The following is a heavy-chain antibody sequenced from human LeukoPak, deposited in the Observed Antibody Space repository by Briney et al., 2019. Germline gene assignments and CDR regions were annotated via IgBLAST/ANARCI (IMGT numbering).Heavy chain of an antibody. CDR1: GFTVSTNY. CDR3: ARGMTNPFDY. J-gene: IGHJ4*02. Sequence: SGGSLRLSCAASGFTVSTNYMSWVRQAPGKGLEWASVIYSGGSTYYADSVKGRFTISRHNSENTLYLQMNSLRAEDTAVYYCARGMTNPFDYWGQGTLVTVSS. V-gene: IGHV3-53*04. CDR2: IYSGGST. D-gene: IGHD4-11*01.